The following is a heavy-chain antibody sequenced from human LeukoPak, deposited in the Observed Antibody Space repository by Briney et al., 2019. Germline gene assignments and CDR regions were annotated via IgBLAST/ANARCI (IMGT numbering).Heavy chain of an antibody. J-gene: IGHJ6*03. CDR3: ARVLKGAMKTKGLYYMDV. D-gene: IGHD2-2*01. Sequence: ASVKVSCKASGYTFTSYDFNWVRQATGQGLEWMGWMNPNSGNTGYAQKFQGRVTMTRNTSISTAYMELSSLRSEDTAVYYCARVLKGAMKTKGLYYMDVWGKGTTVTVSS. CDR2: MNPNSGNT. CDR1: GYTFTSYD. V-gene: IGHV1-8*01.